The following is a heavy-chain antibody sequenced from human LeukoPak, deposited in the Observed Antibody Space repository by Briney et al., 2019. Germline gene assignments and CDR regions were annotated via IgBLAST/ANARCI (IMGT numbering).Heavy chain of an antibody. D-gene: IGHD6-19*01. J-gene: IGHJ1*01. Sequence: GGSLRLSCAASGFTFSSYAMHWVRQAPGKGLEWVAVISYDGSNKYYADSVKGRFTISRDNSKNTLYLQMNSLRAEDTAVYYCARGVGSGWALTAEYFQHWGQGTLVTVSS. CDR3: ARGVGSGWALTAEYFQH. V-gene: IGHV3-30-3*01. CDR2: ISYDGSNK. CDR1: GFTFSSYA.